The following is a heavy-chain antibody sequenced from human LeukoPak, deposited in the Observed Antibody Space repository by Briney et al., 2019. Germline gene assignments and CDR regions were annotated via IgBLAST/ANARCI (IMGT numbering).Heavy chain of an antibody. CDR3: ARLTGTTGWFDP. V-gene: IGHV1-69*05. CDR1: GGTFSSYA. Sequence: SVKVSCKASGGTFSSYAISWVRQAPGQGLEWMGGIIPIFGTANYAQKFQGRVTITRDTSASTAYMELSSLRSEDTAVYYCARLTGTTGWFDPWGQGTLVTVSS. J-gene: IGHJ5*02. CDR2: IIPIFGTA. D-gene: IGHD1-20*01.